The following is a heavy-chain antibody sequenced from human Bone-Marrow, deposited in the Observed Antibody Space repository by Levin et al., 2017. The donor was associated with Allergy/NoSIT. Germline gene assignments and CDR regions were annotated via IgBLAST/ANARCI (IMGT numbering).Heavy chain of an antibody. D-gene: IGHD4-17*01. Sequence: GESLKISCAASGFSFSTYSMAWVRQAPGKGLEWISYISRGSDTIYYADSVRGRFTISRDNARNSVFLQMSSLRDGDTAFYYCTRLDDFGDYGIDSWGRGTLVSVSS. V-gene: IGHV3-48*02. CDR3: TRLDDFGDYGIDS. J-gene: IGHJ4*02. CDR1: GFSFSTYS. CDR2: ISRGSDTI.